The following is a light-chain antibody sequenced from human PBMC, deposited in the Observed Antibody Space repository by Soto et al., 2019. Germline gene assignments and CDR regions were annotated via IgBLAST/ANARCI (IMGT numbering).Light chain of an antibody. J-gene: IGKJ1*01. Sequence: EHVLTQSPGTLSLSPGDRATLSCRASQSVTSGYLAWYQQKPGQAPRLLIFGASSRATGIPDRFSGSGSGTDFTLTISRLEPEDVAVYYCQQYGSSPLTFGQGTKVEIK. V-gene: IGKV3-20*01. CDR1: QSVTSGY. CDR3: QQYGSSPLT. CDR2: GAS.